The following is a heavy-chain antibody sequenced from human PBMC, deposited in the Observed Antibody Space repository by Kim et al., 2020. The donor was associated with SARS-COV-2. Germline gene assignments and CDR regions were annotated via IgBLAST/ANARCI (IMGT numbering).Heavy chain of an antibody. V-gene: IGHV3-13*01. J-gene: IGHJ6*03. D-gene: IGHD3-10*01. Sequence: YYPGSVKGRFTISRENAKNSLYLQMNSLRAGDTAVYYCARGFREDYMDVWGKGTTVTVSS. CDR3: ARGFREDYMDV.